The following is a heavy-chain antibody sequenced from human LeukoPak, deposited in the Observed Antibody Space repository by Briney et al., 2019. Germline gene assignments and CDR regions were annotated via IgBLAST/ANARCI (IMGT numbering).Heavy chain of an antibody. V-gene: IGHV4-59*08. D-gene: IGHD2-21*01. J-gene: IGHJ3*02. CDR2: IYYSGST. CDR1: GGSISSYY. Sequence: PSETLSLTCTVSGGSISSYYWSWIRQPPGKGLEWIGYIYYSGSTNYNPSLKSRVTISVDTSKNQFSLKLSSVTAADTAVYYCARLSDWAPSAFDIWGQGTMVTVSS. CDR3: ARLSDWAPSAFDI.